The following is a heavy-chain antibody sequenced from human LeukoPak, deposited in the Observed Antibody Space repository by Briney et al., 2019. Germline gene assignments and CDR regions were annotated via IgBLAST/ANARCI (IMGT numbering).Heavy chain of an antibody. CDR3: AREKDSGSYSNWFDP. D-gene: IGHD1-26*01. J-gene: IGHJ5*02. Sequence: SVKVSCKASGGTFSSYAISWVRQAPGQGLEWMGGIIPIFGTANYAQKFQGRVTITADESTSTAYMELSSLRSEDTAVYYCAREKDSGSYSNWFDPWGQGTLVTVSS. CDR1: GGTFSSYA. V-gene: IGHV1-69*13. CDR2: IIPIFGTA.